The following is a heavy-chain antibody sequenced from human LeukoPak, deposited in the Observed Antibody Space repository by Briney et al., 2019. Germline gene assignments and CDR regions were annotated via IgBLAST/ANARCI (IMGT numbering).Heavy chain of an antibody. J-gene: IGHJ4*02. CDR1: GFSVTSNH. CDR2: IYTGGTT. Sequence: PGGSLRLSCAASGFSVTSNHMNWVRQAPGKGLEWVSIIYTGGTTHYADSLNDRFTISRDDSINTLYLQMNSLRAEDTAVYYCARSPLSGSPYWGQGTLVTVSS. D-gene: IGHD1-26*01. V-gene: IGHV3-66*01. CDR3: ARSPLSGSPY.